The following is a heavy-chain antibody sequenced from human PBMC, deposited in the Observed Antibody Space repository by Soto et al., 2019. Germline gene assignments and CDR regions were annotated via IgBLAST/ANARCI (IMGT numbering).Heavy chain of an antibody. V-gene: IGHV4-31*03. D-gene: IGHD2-21*01. CDR3: ARDGAGAYGLGWFDP. CDR2: IYHSGST. CDR1: GDSISRGGYY. J-gene: IGHJ5*02. Sequence: QVQLQESGPGLVKPSQTLSLTCTVSGDSISRGGYYWNWIRQHPRKGLEWIGYIYHSGSTNYNPSLKSRVTISVDTSKNQFSLELSNVTAADTAVYYCARDGAGAYGLGWFDPWGQGILVTVSS.